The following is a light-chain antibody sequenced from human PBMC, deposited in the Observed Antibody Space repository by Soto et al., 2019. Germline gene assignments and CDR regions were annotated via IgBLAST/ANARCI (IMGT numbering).Light chain of an antibody. CDR2: DAS. CDR1: QSVSSY. J-gene: IGKJ4*01. Sequence: ERVMKQSPATLSVSQGERATLSCRASQSVSSYLAWYQQKAGQAPRLLIYDASNRATGIPARFSGSVSGTDFTLTISSLEPEDFAVYYCQQRSNWRWLTFGGGTKVDIK. CDR3: QQRSNWRWLT. V-gene: IGKV3-11*01.